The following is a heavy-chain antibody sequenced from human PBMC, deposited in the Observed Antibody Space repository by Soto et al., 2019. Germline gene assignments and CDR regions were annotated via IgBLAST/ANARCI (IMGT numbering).Heavy chain of an antibody. Sequence: QVQLVESGGGVVQPGRSLRLSCAASGFTFSSYGMHWVRQAPGKGLAGVAVISYDGSNKYYADSVKGRFTISRDNSKNLLYIQMNSLKAEDTDVRYYERDRTDSPFDPLGQGPLVTVSS. J-gene: IGHJ5*02. V-gene: IGHV3-30*03. CDR1: GFTFSSYG. CDR2: ISYDGSNK. CDR3: ERDRTDSPFDP.